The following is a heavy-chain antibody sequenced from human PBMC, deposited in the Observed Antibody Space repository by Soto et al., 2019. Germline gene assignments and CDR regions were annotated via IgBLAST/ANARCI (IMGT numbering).Heavy chain of an antibody. Sequence: ASVKVSCKASGYTFTNYGISWVRQAPGQGLEGMGWISAYNGNTNYSQRLQGRVTMTTDTSTSTAYMELRSLRSDDTAVYYCARVTPYYYDSTGYYDYWGQGTLVTVSS. CDR3: ARVTPYYYDSTGYYDY. D-gene: IGHD3-22*01. J-gene: IGHJ4*02. V-gene: IGHV1-18*01. CDR1: GYTFTNYG. CDR2: ISAYNGNT.